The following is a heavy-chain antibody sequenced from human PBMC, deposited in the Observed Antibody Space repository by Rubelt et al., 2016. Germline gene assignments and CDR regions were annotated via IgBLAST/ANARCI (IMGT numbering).Heavy chain of an antibody. CDR1: GGSISSSSYY. Sequence: QLQLQESGPGLVKPSETLSLTCTVSGGSISSSSYYWGWIRQPPGKGLEWIGSIYYSGGTYYNPSLKSRVTISVDTSKNQCSLKLSSVTAADTAVYYCARGKESGLDYWGQGTLVTVSS. D-gene: IGHD3-3*01. J-gene: IGHJ4*02. CDR3: ARGKESGLDY. V-gene: IGHV4-39*07. CDR2: IYYSGGT.